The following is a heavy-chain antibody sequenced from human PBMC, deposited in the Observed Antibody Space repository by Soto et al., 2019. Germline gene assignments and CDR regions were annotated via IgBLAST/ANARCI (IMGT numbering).Heavy chain of an antibody. V-gene: IGHV3-23*01. Sequence: EVQLLESGGGLVQPGGSLRLYCAGSGFIFSTYAMSWVRQAPGKGLEWVSGISGGGGDTNYADSVKGRFPISRDNSKNIRYLQTNSLRALDTAVYYCAKDGAVLRLWDGGLFQVWGPGTLVTVSS. CDR1: GFIFSTYA. CDR2: ISGGGGDT. D-gene: IGHD3-16*01. J-gene: IGHJ1*01. CDR3: AKDGAVLRLWDGGLFQV.